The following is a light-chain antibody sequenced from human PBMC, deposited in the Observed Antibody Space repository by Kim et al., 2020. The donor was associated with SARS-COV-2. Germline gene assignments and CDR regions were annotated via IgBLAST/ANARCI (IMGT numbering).Light chain of an antibody. V-gene: IGKV3-20*01. CDR3: QQYGSSPRT. CDR2: GAS. CDR1: QSVSSNY. Sequence: FSPGERATLSCRASQSVSSNYLAWYQQKPGQPPRLLIYGASSRATGIPDRFSGSGSGTDFTLTISRLEPEDFAVYYCQQYGSSPRTFGQGTKLEIK. J-gene: IGKJ2*01.